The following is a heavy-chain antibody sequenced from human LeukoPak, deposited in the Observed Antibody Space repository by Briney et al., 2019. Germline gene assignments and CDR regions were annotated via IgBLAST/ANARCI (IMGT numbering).Heavy chain of an antibody. CDR3: ARDGSGTDFSLDH. CDR2: IRHDGSNV. D-gene: IGHD3-10*01. Sequence: PGGSLRLSCEASGFDIRDYYMSWVRQAPGKGLEWVGDIRHDGSNVYNVDLVRGRFTISRDIGKNSLFLQMNSLKDEDTDVYYCARDGSGTDFSLDHWGQGTLVSVSS. J-gene: IGHJ4*02. CDR1: GFDIRDYY. V-gene: IGHV3-7*04.